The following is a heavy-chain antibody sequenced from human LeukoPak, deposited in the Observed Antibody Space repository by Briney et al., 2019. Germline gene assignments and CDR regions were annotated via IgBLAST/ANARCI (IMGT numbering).Heavy chain of an antibody. J-gene: IGHJ4*02. CDR2: ISGGGDGT. D-gene: IGHD6-13*01. V-gene: IGHV3-23*01. CDR3: AKDIYSSSWYAPFDH. Sequence: PGGSLRLSCTGSGFTFIYYAMNWVRQAPGKGLEWVSTISGGGDGTYYADSVKGRFTISRDNSKNTLYLQMNSLRAEDTAVYYCAKDIYSSSWYAPFDHWGQGALVTVSS. CDR1: GFTFIYYA.